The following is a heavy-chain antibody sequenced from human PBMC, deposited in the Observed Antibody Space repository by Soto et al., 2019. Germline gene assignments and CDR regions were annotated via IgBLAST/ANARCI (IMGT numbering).Heavy chain of an antibody. CDR2: IYYSGST. J-gene: IGHJ4*02. V-gene: IGHV4-61*01. Sequence: SETLSLTCTVSGGSVSSGSYYWSWIRQPPGKGLEWIGYIYYSGSTNYNPSLKSRVTISVDTSKNQFSLKLSSVTAADTAVYYCARLQLRITMVRGAAYYFDYWGQGTLVTVSS. CDR3: ARLQLRITMVRGAAYYFDY. CDR1: GGSVSSGSYY. D-gene: IGHD3-10*01.